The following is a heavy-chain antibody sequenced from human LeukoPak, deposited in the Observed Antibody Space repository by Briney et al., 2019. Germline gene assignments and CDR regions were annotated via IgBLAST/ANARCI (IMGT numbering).Heavy chain of an antibody. CDR1: GYSFRSFW. CDR2: IDPDDSET. Sequence: GESLKISCKASGYSFRSFWIGWVRQMPGKGLEWMGVIDPDDSETRYSPSFQGQVTISADKSISTAYLQWSSLKASDTAMYYCARNYYDSSGYYTFDYWGQGTLVTVSS. D-gene: IGHD3-22*01. CDR3: ARNYYDSSGYYTFDY. J-gene: IGHJ4*02. V-gene: IGHV5-51*01.